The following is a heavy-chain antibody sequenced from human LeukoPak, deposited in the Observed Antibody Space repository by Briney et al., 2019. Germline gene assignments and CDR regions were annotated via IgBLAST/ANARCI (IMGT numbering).Heavy chain of an antibody. CDR2: ISSSGSTI. CDR1: GFTFSSYE. J-gene: IGHJ4*02. D-gene: IGHD3-10*02. CDR3: ARDMLGGFDY. V-gene: IGHV3-48*03. Sequence: GGSLRLSCAASGFTFSSYEMNWVRQAPGKGLGWVSYISSSGSTIYYADSVKGRFTISRDNAKNSLYLQMNSLRAEDTAVYYCARDMLGGFDYWGQGTLVTVSS.